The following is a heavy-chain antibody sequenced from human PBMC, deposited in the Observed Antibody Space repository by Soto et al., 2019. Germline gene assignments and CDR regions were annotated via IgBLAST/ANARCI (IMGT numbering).Heavy chain of an antibody. V-gene: IGHV3-23*01. D-gene: IGHD6-19*01. CDR2: ISHSGSIK. CDR3: VTTGKISAVACGLEV. J-gene: IGHJ6*02. Sequence: GGSLRLSCAASGFTFSNYVMTWVRQAPGKGLEWLSSISHSGSIKYYAESVKGRFTISRDNSKNTLFLQMNSLRAADTAIYYWVTTGKISAVACGLEVWGQGTTVTVSS. CDR1: GFTFSNYV.